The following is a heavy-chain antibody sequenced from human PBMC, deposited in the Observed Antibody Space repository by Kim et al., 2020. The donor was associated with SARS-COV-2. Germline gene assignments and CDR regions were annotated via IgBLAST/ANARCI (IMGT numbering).Heavy chain of an antibody. J-gene: IGHJ4*02. Sequence: KAGSAKGRFTISRDTAKNTLYLQMDSLGAEDTAVYFCARDPGSSGYYIWGQGTLVTVSS. D-gene: IGHD3-22*01. V-gene: IGHV3-74*01. CDR3: ARDPGSSGYYI.